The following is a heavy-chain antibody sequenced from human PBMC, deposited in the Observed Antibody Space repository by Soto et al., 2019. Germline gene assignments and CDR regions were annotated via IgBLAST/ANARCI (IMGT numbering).Heavy chain of an antibody. CDR2: MNPINGAT. J-gene: IGHJ6*02. CDR3: GRGPSPRAPAGGTPYYYAMDV. D-gene: IGHD6-13*01. Sequence: ASVKVSCKASGYDFTAYDINWVRQASGQGLEWMGWMNPINGATGTARRFQGRVSLSRNTATGTAYLELTSLRSDDTAVYYCGRGPSPRAPAGGTPYYYAMDVWGQGTTVTSP. V-gene: IGHV1-8*02. CDR1: GYDFTAYD.